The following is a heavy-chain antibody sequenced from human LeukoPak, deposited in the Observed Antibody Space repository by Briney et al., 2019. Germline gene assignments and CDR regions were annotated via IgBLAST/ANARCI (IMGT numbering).Heavy chain of an antibody. Sequence: SETLSPTCPVSGGSISSSSYYWGWIRQPPGKGLEWIGSIYYSGSTYYNPSLKSRVTISVDTSKNQFSLKLSSVAAADTAVYYCARDLVRGVFDYWGQGTLVTVSS. V-gene: IGHV4-39*07. CDR2: IYYSGST. J-gene: IGHJ4*02. CDR1: GGSISSSSYY. CDR3: ARDLVRGVFDY. D-gene: IGHD3-10*01.